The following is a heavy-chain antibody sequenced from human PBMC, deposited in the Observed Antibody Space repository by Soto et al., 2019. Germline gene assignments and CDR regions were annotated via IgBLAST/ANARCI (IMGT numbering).Heavy chain of an antibody. V-gene: IGHV3-64D*08. CDR1: GFTFSSYA. D-gene: IGHD3-3*01. J-gene: IGHJ6*02. Sequence: GGSLRLSCSASGFTFSSYAMHWVRQAPGKGLEYVSAISSNGGSTYYADSVKGRFTISRDNSKNTLYLQMSSLRAEDTAVYYCVKDTIGITIFGVVTRFYYYYGMDVRGQGTTVTVSS. CDR2: ISSNGGST. CDR3: VKDTIGITIFGVVTRFYYYYGMDV.